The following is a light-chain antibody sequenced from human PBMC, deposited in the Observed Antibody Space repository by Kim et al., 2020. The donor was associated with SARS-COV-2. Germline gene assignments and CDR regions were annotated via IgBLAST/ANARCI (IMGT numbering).Light chain of an antibody. CDR3: AAWDESLSGRV. V-gene: IGLV1-47*01. J-gene: IGLJ3*02. Sequence: QRVTIPCSGSRPTIGGNYVCWNQRPPGTPPTLFIYRINQQPSGVPDRFSGSKSGTSASLAISGLQSEDEADYYCAAWDESLSGRVFGGGTQLTVL. CDR2: RIN. CDR1: RPTIGGNY.